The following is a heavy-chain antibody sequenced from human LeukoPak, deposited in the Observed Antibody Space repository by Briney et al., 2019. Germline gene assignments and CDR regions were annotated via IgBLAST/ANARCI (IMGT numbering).Heavy chain of an antibody. CDR3: AKWGYGYQLLNY. V-gene: IGHV3-23*01. D-gene: IGHD2-2*01. CDR1: GFTFSDYY. J-gene: IGHJ4*02. CDR2: ISGSGGST. Sequence: GGSLRLSCAASGFTFSDYYMSWIRQAPGKGLEWVSAISGSGGSTYYADSVKGRFTISRDNSKNTLYLQMNSLRAEDTAVYYCAKWGYGYQLLNYWDQGTLVTVSS.